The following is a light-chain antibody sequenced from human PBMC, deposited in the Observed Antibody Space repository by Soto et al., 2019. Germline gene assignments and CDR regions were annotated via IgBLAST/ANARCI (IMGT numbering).Light chain of an antibody. J-gene: IGKJ1*01. CDR2: DAS. CDR1: QSITIW. CDR3: QHYNSYSWT. V-gene: IGKV1-5*01. Sequence: DIQMTQSPSTLSASVGDRVTITCRASQSITIWLAWYQQKPGKAPKLLIFDASSLESGVPSRFSGSGSGTEFPLTLSRLQPDDFATYYCQHYNSYSWTFGQGTKVEIK.